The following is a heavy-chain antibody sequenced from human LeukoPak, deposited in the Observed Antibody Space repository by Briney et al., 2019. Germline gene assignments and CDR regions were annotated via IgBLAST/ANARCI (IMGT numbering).Heavy chain of an antibody. D-gene: IGHD2-21*02. V-gene: IGHV4-59*01. CDR2: FYYSGST. Sequence: PSETLSLTCTVSGGSISNYYWSWIRQPPGKGLEWIGYFYYSGSTNYNPSLKSRATISVDTSQNQFSLKLSSVTAADTAVYFCARDFRVTGFDYWGQGTLVTVSS. CDR1: GGSISNYY. J-gene: IGHJ4*02. CDR3: ARDFRVTGFDY.